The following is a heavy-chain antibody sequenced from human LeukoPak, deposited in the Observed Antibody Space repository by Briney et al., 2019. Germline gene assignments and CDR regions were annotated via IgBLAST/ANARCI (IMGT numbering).Heavy chain of an antibody. V-gene: IGHV3-7*01. J-gene: IGHJ3*02. CDR3: ARDTTYYFSSSYYDSYDI. D-gene: IGHD3-22*01. Sequence: GGSLRLSCGASGFIFSAYWMTWVRQAPGKGLEGVANIKKDGSEKHYLDSVKGRFTISRDNAKNSLYLQMSSLRAEDTAVYYCARDTTYYFSSSYYDSYDIWGQGTIVTVSS. CDR1: GFIFSAYW. CDR2: IKKDGSEK.